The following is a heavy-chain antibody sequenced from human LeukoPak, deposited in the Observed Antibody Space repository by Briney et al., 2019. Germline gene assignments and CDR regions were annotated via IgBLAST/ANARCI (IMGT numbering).Heavy chain of an antibody. Sequence: ASVKVSCKASGYTFTSYGISWVRQAPGQGLEWMGWISAYNGNTNYAQKLQGRVTMTTDTSTSTAYMELRSLRSDDTAVYYCARDRGIAAAGKNFDYWGQGTLVTVSS. D-gene: IGHD6-13*01. J-gene: IGHJ4*02. CDR1: GYTFTSYG. V-gene: IGHV1-18*01. CDR2: ISAYNGNT. CDR3: ARDRGIAAAGKNFDY.